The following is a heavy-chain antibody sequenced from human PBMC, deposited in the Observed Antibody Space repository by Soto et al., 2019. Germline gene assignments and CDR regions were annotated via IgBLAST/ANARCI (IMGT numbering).Heavy chain of an antibody. D-gene: IGHD6-13*01. V-gene: IGHV1-69*13. Sequence: SVKVSCKASGGTFSSYAISWVRQAPGQGLEWMGGINPIFGTANYAQKFQGRVTITADESTSTAYMELSSLRSEDTAVYYCARDAAEAGTRVDYWGQGTLVTVSS. J-gene: IGHJ4*02. CDR3: ARDAAEAGTRVDY. CDR1: GGTFSSYA. CDR2: INPIFGTA.